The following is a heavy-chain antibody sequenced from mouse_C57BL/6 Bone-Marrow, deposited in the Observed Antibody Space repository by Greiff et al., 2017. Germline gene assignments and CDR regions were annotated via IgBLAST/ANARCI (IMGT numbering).Heavy chain of an antibody. CDR3: ARETGDWYFDV. D-gene: IGHD4-1*01. CDR1: GYTFTSYT. Sequence: VKLMESVAELARPGASVKMSCKASGYTFTSYTMHWVKQRPGQGLEWIGYINPSSGYTKYNQKFKDKATLTADKSSSTAYMQLSSLTSEDSAVYYCARETGDWYFDVWGTGTTVTVSS. J-gene: IGHJ1*03. CDR2: INPSSGYT. V-gene: IGHV1-4*01.